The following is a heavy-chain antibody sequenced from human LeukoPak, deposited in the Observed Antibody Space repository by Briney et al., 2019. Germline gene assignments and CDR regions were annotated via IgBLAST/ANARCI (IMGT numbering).Heavy chain of an antibody. V-gene: IGHV5-51*01. CDR1: GYNFTSHW. CDR3: ARPTSPSGSYRSDAFDI. J-gene: IGHJ3*02. CDR2: IYPGDSDS. D-gene: IGHD1-26*01. Sequence: GESLKISCKGSGYNFTSHWIGWVRQMPGKGLEWMGIIYPGDSDSRQSPSLRGQVTISADKSINTAYLQWNSLKASDTAMYYCARPTSPSGSYRSDAFDIWGQGTMVTVSS.